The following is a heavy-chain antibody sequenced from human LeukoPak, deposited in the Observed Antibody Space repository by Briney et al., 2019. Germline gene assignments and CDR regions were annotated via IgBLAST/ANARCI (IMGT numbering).Heavy chain of an antibody. D-gene: IGHD6-13*01. Sequence: ASVKVSCTASGYTFTTSDINWVRQATGQGLERMGWMNPNSGKTGSAQKFQGRLTMTKNTPTSTAYMEVTGLKFEDTAIYYCARGRPGPAGAGTYDFWGQGTLITVSS. CDR2: MNPNSGKT. J-gene: IGHJ4*02. CDR3: ARGRPGPAGAGTYDF. V-gene: IGHV1-8*01. CDR1: GYTFTTSD.